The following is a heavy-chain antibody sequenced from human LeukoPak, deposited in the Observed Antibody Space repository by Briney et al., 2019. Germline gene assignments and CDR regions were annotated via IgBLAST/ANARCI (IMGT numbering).Heavy chain of an antibody. J-gene: IGHJ3*02. Sequence: SETLSLTCSVSGDSISRYYWTWIRQSPGKGLEWIGDIYYSGSTDYSPSLRSRVTILVDRSKNQFSLKLTSVTAADTAVYYCARSRAFDIWGQGTMVTVSS. CDR2: IYYSGST. CDR1: GDSISRYY. V-gene: IGHV4-59*01. CDR3: ARSRAFDI.